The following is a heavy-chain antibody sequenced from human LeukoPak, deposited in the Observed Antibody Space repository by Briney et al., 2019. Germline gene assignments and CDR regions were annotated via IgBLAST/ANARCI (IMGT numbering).Heavy chain of an antibody. CDR2: ISAYNGNT. Sequence: ASVKVSCKASGYTFTSYGISWVRQAPGQGLEWMGWISAYNGNTNYAQRLQGRVTMTTDTSTSTAYMELRSLRSDDTAVYYCARDRELELRSWYYYMDVWGKGTTVTVSS. J-gene: IGHJ6*03. D-gene: IGHD1-7*01. CDR1: GYTFTSYG. CDR3: ARDRELELRSWYYYMDV. V-gene: IGHV1-18*01.